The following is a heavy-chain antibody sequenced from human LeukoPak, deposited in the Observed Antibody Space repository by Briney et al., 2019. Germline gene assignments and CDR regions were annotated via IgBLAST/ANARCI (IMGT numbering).Heavy chain of an antibody. D-gene: IGHD3-22*01. CDR2: IYYSGST. CDR3: ARSRPTYYYDSSGTNFDY. J-gene: IGHJ4*02. V-gene: IGHV4-59*08. CDR1: GGSISSYY. Sequence: KPSDTLSLTRTVSGGSISSYYWGWIRQPPRKGLEWIGGIYYSGSTNYNPSLKSRVTISVDTSKNQFSLKLSSVTAADTAVYYCARSRPTYYYDSSGTNFDYWGQGTLVTVSS.